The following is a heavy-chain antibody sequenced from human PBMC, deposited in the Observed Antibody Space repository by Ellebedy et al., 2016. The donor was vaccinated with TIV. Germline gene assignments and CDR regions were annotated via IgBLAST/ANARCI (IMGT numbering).Heavy chain of an antibody. V-gene: IGHV3-11*01. CDR3: ARDARFIDQQHNWFDP. J-gene: IGHJ5*02. D-gene: IGHD6-13*01. Sequence: GESLKISCAASGFTFSEYYMSWIRQAPGKGLEWVSYISSSGRTVYYADSVKGRFTISRDNAKNSLYLQMNSLRAEDTAVYYCARDARFIDQQHNWFDPWGQGTLVTVSS. CDR2: ISSSGRTV. CDR1: GFTFSEYY.